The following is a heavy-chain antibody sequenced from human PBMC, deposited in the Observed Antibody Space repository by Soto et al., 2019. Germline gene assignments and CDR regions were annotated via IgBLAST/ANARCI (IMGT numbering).Heavy chain of an antibody. D-gene: IGHD2-2*01. CDR3: VTQRRFVVVPAAMTAFDI. CDR2: ISSNGGST. CDR1: GFTFSSYA. J-gene: IGHJ3*02. V-gene: IGHV3-64D*08. Sequence: GGSLRLSCSASGFTFSSYAMHWVRQAPGKGLEYVSAISSNGGSTYYADSVKGRFTISRDNSKNTLYLQMSSLRAEDTAVYYCVTQRRFVVVPAAMTAFDIWGQGTMVTVSS.